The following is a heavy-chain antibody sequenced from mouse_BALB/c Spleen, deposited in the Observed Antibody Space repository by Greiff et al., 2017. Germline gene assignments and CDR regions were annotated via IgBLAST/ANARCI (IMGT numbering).Heavy chain of an antibody. J-gene: IGHJ3*01. V-gene: IGHV1-4*01. CDR2: INPSTGYT. CDR3: ARRDEAY. Sequence: VQLVESGAELARPGASVKMSCKASGYTFTSYWMHWVKQRPGQGLEWIGYINPSTGYTEYNQKFKDKATLTADKSSSTAYMQLSSLTSEDSAVYYCARRDEAYWGQGTLVTVSA. CDR1: GYTFTSYW.